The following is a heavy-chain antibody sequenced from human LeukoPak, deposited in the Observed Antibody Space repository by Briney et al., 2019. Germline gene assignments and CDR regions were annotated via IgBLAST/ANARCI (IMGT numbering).Heavy chain of an antibody. CDR2: FYYSGST. CDR1: GGSISCSSYY. J-gene: IGHJ4*02. V-gene: IGHV4-39*01. Sequence: PSETLSLTCTVVSGGSISCSSYYWGWIRQPPGKGLEWIGSFYYSGSTYYNPSLKSRVTISADTSKNQFSLKLSSVTAADTAVYYCARLWRAAIDYGGQGILVTVSS. D-gene: IGHD1-1*01. CDR3: ARLWRAAIDY.